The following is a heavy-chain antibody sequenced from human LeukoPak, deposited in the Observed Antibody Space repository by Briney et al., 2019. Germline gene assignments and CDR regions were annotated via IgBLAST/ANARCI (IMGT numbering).Heavy chain of an antibody. J-gene: IGHJ4*02. Sequence: PGGSLRLSCAASGFTFSSYAMSWVRQAPGKGLEWVSAISGSGGSTYYADSVKGRFTISRDNSKNTLYLQMNSLRAEDTAVYYCAKDVGGGCCFCWGGGVGIYYFDYWGQGTLVTVSS. V-gene: IGHV3-23*01. CDR1: GFTFSSYA. CDR3: AKDVGGGCCFCWGGGVGIYYFDY. D-gene: IGHD2-15*01. CDR2: ISGSGGST.